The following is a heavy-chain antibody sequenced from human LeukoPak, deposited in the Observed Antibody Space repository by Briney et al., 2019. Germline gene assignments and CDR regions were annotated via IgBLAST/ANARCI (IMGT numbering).Heavy chain of an antibody. CDR2: IRYDGGEI. V-gene: IGHV3-7*01. J-gene: IGHJ4*02. Sequence: SGGSLRLSCAASGFTFSSSWMNWARQAPGKGLEWVASIRYDGGEIYYGDSVKGRFSISRDNAKNSLYLQMDSLRAEDTAFYYCARNINWSNDYWGQGTLVTVSS. D-gene: IGHD1-1*01. CDR3: ARNINWSNDY. CDR1: GFTFSSSW.